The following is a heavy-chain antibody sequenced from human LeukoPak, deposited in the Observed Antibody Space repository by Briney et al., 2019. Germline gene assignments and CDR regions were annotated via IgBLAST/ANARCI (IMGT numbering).Heavy chain of an antibody. CDR3: ARDYYGSEVEAFDI. D-gene: IGHD3-10*01. Sequence: GGSLRLSCAASGFTFSNAWMSWVRQAPGKGLEWVSSISSGSSYIYYADSVKGRFTISRDNAKNSLYLQMNSLRAEDTAVYYCARDYYGSEVEAFDIWGQGTMVTVSS. V-gene: IGHV3-21*01. J-gene: IGHJ3*02. CDR2: ISSGSSYI. CDR1: GFTFSNAW.